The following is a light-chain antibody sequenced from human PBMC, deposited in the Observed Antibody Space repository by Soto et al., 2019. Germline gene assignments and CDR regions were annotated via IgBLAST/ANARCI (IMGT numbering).Light chain of an antibody. CDR1: QSVSSSY. J-gene: IGKJ2*01. V-gene: IGKV3-20*01. CDR3: QQYGSSPYT. CDR2: DAS. Sequence: EIVLTQSPGTLSLSPGERATLSCRASQSVSSSYLAWYQQKPGQAPRLLIYDASTRATGIPDRFSGSGSGTDFTLTIRRLEPEDFAVYYCQQYGSSPYTFGQGTKVDIK.